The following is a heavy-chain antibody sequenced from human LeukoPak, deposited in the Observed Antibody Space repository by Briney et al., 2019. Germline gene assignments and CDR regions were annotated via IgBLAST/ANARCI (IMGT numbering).Heavy chain of an antibody. J-gene: IGHJ6*02. CDR2: ISAYNGNT. Sequence: ASVTVSCKASGYTFTSYGISWVRQAPGQGLEWMGWISAYNGNTNYAQKLQGRVTMTTETSTSTAYMELRSLRSDDTAVYHCARGTSIAAPYYYYYGMDVWGQGTTVTVSS. CDR1: GYTFTSYG. CDR3: ARGTSIAAPYYYYYGMDV. V-gene: IGHV1-18*01. D-gene: IGHD6-6*01.